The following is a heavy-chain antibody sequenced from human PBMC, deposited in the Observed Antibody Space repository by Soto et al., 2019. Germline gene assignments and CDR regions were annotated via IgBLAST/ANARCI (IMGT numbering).Heavy chain of an antibody. CDR3: AREYTYGSNLFDC. CDR1: GGSISSAAYY. V-gene: IGHV4-31*03. Sequence: QVQLQESGPGLVKPSQTLSLTCTVSGGSISSAAYYWSWIRQHPGKGLEWIGYISHSGSTYYNPSLKSRVILAVDTSKNQFSLSLTSVTAADTAVYDCAREYTYGSNLFDCWGQGALVTVSS. J-gene: IGHJ4*02. CDR2: ISHSGST. D-gene: IGHD5-18*01.